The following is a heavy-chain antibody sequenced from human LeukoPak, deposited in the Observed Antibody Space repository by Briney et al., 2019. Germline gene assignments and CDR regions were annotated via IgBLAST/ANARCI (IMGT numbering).Heavy chain of an antibody. V-gene: IGHV4-4*07. Sequence: PSETLSLTCTVSGGSISSNYWSWIRQPAGKGLEWIGRVYTSGNTNYNPSLQSRVAMSVDTSKNQFSLKLSAVTASDTALYYCARGPGYGGQIDSWGQGTLV. J-gene: IGHJ4*02. CDR3: ARGPGYGGQIDS. CDR2: VYTSGNT. D-gene: IGHD4-23*01. CDR1: GGSISSNY.